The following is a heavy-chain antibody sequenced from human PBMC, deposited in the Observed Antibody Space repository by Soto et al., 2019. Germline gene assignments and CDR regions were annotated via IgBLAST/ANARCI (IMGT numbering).Heavy chain of an antibody. CDR3: ATRSPAFDY. CDR1: GGSFSGYY. J-gene: IGHJ4*02. CDR2: IKYRGST. V-gene: IGHV4-34*01. Sequence: SETLSLTCAVYGGSFSGYYWTWIRQPPGTGLEWIGRIKYRGSTNYNPSLKSRVTISVGTSKNQCSLKLSSVTAADTAVYYCATRSPAFDYWGQGTLVTVSS.